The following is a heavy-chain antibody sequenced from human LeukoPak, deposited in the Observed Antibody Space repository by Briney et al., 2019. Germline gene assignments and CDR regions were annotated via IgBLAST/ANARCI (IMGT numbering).Heavy chain of an antibody. Sequence: ASVKVSFKASGYTFTVYYMHWVRQAPGQGREWMGWINPNSGGTNYTQKFQDRVTMTRDTSISTAYMELSRLRSDDTAVYYCARITYYFDSSGYLAFWGQGTLVTVSS. J-gene: IGHJ4*02. CDR2: INPNSGGT. CDR3: ARITYYFDSSGYLAF. V-gene: IGHV1-2*02. CDR1: GYTFTVYY. D-gene: IGHD3-22*01.